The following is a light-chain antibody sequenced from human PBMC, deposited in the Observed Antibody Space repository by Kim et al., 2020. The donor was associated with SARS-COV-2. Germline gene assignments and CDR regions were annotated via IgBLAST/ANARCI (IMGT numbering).Light chain of an antibody. J-gene: IGKJ2*01. CDR1: QDISNT. V-gene: IGKV1-33*01. CDR3: QQFDRVPYT. CDR2: GAS. Sequence: GDTVTSSCQASQDISNTLNWFDVKSGTAHKLLIVGASRLEAGVPSRFSGSGSGTDFSFDISSLQPEDVGTYYCQQFDRVPYTFGQVTKLEI.